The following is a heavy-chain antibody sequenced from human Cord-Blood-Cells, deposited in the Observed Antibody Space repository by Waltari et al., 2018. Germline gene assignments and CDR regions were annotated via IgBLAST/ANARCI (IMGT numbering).Heavy chain of an antibody. CDR1: GGSSSGYY. V-gene: IGHV4-34*01. CDR2: INHSGST. Sequence: QVQLQQWGAGLLKPSETLSLTCAVYGGSSSGYYWSWIRQPPGKGLEWIGEINHSGSTNYNPSLKSRVTISVDTSKNQFSLKLSSVTAADTAVYYCARDRAGSDDAFDIWGQGTMVTVSS. CDR3: ARDRAGSDDAFDI. J-gene: IGHJ3*02. D-gene: IGHD6-13*01.